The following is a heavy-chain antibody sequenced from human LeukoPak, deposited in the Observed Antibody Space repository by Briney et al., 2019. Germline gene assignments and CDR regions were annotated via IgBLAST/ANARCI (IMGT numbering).Heavy chain of an antibody. V-gene: IGHV4-39*02. Sequence: PSETLSLTYTVSGGSINTQSYYWVWIRQPPGKGLEWVGSIFYTGTTFHNPALESRVALSVDRSKNHFSLRLNALTAADTAVYYCARLTLSSYWFDPWGQGTLVIVSS. D-gene: IGHD2-15*01. CDR1: GGSINTQSYY. CDR2: IFYTGTT. CDR3: ARLTLSSYWFDP. J-gene: IGHJ5*02.